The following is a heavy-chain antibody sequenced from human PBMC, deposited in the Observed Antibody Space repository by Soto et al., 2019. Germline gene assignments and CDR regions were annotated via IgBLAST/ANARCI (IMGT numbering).Heavy chain of an antibody. Sequence: QITLKESGPTLVKPTQTLTLTCTFSGFSLNSTGVGVGWIRQPPGKALEWLALISWNNNKLYSPSLRTRLSITKDTSKHRVVLTVPNMDPEDTGTYYCAHRRLVRGSNWFDPWGQGTLVIVSS. CDR1: GFSLNSTGVG. J-gene: IGHJ5*02. V-gene: IGHV2-5*01. CDR3: AHRRLVRGSNWFDP. CDR2: ISWNNNK. D-gene: IGHD3-10*01.